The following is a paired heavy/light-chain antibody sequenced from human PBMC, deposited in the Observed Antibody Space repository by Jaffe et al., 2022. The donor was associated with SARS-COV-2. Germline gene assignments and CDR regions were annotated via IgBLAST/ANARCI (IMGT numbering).Heavy chain of an antibody. CDR1: GFTFGRSW. Sequence: EVQLVESGGGLVQPGGSLRLSCIASGFTFGRSWMHWVRQPPGKGLVWLSRIKTDGSTTDYADSVKGRFTISKDDAKNTLYLQMDSLRAEDTALYYCSRSFGFMGNYFDTWGQGTQVTVSS. V-gene: IGHV3-74*01. D-gene: IGHD3-10*01. J-gene: IGHJ5*02. CDR2: IKTDGSTT. CDR3: SRSFGFMGNYFDT.
Light chain of an antibody. CDR3: QQYLEIPLT. V-gene: IGKV4-1*01. CDR2: WAS. J-gene: IGKJ4*01. CDR1: QSLLYSSNNKNY. Sequence: DIVLTQSPDSLAVPLGERATVNCKSSQSLLYSSNNKNYLAWYQQKQGQPPKLLISWASTRESGVPDRFSGIGSGTDFTLTISSLQAEDVAVYYCQQYLEIPLTFGGGAKVEIK.